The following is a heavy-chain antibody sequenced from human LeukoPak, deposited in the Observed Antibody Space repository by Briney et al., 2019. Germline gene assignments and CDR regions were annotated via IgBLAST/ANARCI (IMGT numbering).Heavy chain of an antibody. V-gene: IGHV4-39*07. CDR3: ARVRAGLHIVVVTAEEGWFDP. CDR1: GGSISSSSYY. D-gene: IGHD2-21*02. CDR2: IYYSGST. J-gene: IGHJ5*02. Sequence: SETLSLTCTVSGGSISSSSYYWGWIRQPPGKGLEWIGSIYYSGSTYYNPSLKSRVTISVDTSKNQFSLKLSSVTAADTAVYYCARVRAGLHIVVVTAEEGWFDPWGQGTLVTVSS.